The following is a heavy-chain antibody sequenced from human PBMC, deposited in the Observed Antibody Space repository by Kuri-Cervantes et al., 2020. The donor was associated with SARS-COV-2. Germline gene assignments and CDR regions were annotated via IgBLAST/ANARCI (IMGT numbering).Heavy chain of an antibody. CDR2: ISSSSSYI. Sequence: GESLKISCAASGFTFSSYSMNWVRQAPGKGLEWVSSISSSSSYIYYADSVKGRFTISRDDSKNTAYLQMNSLKTEDTAVYYCTQLDYYGMDVWGQGTTVTVSS. J-gene: IGHJ6*02. CDR1: GFTFSSYS. V-gene: IGHV3-21*04. CDR3: TQLDYYGMDV.